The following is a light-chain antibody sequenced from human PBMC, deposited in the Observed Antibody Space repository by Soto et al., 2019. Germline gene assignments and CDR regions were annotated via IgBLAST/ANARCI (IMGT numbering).Light chain of an antibody. CDR3: QQFRGT. J-gene: IGKJ1*01. Sequence: DIQMTQSPSTLSASVGDRVTITCRASQSISSWLAWYQQKPGKAPKLLIYDASSLESGVPSRFSGSGSGTEFTLTISSLLPDDFATYYCQQFRGTFGPGTKVDIK. CDR1: QSISSW. V-gene: IGKV1-5*01. CDR2: DAS.